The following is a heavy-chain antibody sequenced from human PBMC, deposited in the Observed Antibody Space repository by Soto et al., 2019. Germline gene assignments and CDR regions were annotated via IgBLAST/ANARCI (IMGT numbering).Heavy chain of an antibody. CDR1: NASISSRKW. D-gene: IGHD6-13*01. J-gene: IGHJ4*02. CDR3: ARHGEHSSSWYFDY. CDR2: IYHSGST. V-gene: IGHV4-4*02. Sequence: SETLSLTCTVSNASISSRKWWTWVRQSPGKGLEWIGEIYHSGSTNHNPSLKSRVTISVDTSKNQFSLKLSSVTAADAAVYYCARHGEHSSSWYFDYWGQGTLVTVS.